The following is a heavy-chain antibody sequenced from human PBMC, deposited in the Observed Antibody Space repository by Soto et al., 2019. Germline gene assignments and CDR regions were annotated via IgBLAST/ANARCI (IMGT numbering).Heavy chain of an antibody. V-gene: IGHV3-21*01. J-gene: IGHJ3*02. Sequence: GGSLRLSCAASGFTFSSYSMNWVRQAPGKGLEWVSSISSSSSYIYYADSVKGRFTISRDNAKNSLYLQMNSLRAEDTAEYYCAGGKRGGYSSSADAFDIWGQGTMVTVSS. CDR2: ISSSSSYI. CDR3: AGGKRGGYSSSADAFDI. D-gene: IGHD6-6*01. CDR1: GFTFSSYS.